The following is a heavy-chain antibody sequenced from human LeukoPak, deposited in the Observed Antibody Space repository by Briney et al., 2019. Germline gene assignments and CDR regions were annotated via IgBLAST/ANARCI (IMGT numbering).Heavy chain of an antibody. V-gene: IGHV4-31*03. CDR1: GGSISRGGYY. J-gene: IGHJ4*02. CDR2: IYYSGST. D-gene: IGHD4-23*01. CDR3: ARTTVVAKYFDY. Sequence: SETLSLTCTVSGGSISRGGYYWSWLRQHPGKGLEWIGYIYYSGSTYYNPSLKSRLTISVDTSKNQFSLKLSSVTAADTAVYYCARTTVVAKYFDYWGQGTLVTVSS.